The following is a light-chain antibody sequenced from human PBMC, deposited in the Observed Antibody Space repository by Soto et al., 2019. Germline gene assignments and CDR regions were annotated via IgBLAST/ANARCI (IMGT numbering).Light chain of an antibody. J-gene: IGKJ1*01. Sequence: EIVITQSPATLSVSPGERATLSCRASQSVSINLAWYQQKPGQAPRLLIYGTFTRATGIPARFSGSGSATEFTLTISSLQSEDFAVYYCQQYNDWPRTFGQGTKVDIK. V-gene: IGKV3-15*01. CDR2: GTF. CDR1: QSVSIN. CDR3: QQYNDWPRT.